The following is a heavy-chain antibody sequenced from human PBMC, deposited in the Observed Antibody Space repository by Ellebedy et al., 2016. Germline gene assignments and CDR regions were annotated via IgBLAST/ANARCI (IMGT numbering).Heavy chain of an antibody. J-gene: IGHJ4*01. Sequence: DYAMHWVRQAPGKGLECIGHIYHSGSTYYNPSLKSRVSISVDRSKNQFSLKLSSVTAADTAVYYCARVNYYDSSGYYYFFDHWGRGTLVTVSS. CDR3: ARVNYYDSSGYYYFFDH. CDR1: DYA. V-gene: IGHV4-30-2*01. D-gene: IGHD3-22*01. CDR2: IYHSGST.